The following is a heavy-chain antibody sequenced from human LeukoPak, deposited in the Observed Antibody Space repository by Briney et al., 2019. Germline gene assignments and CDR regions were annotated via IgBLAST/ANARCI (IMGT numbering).Heavy chain of an antibody. CDR3: ARCTTGNTHYPIDY. D-gene: IGHD4-17*01. CDR2: ISGS. J-gene: IGHJ4*02. V-gene: IGHV3-23*01. CDR1: GGSISSTNW. Sequence: GTLSLTCGVSGGSISSTNWWTWVRQAPGKGLGWVSAISGSADSVKGRFTISRDNSKNTLYLQMNSLRAEDTAVYYCARCTTGNTHYPIDYWGQGTLVTVSS.